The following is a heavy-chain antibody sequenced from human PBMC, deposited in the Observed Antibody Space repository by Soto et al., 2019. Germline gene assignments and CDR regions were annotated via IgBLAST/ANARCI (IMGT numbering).Heavy chain of an antibody. V-gene: IGHV4-39*01. CDR1: GGSASSSSYY. CDR2: VYYSGST. D-gene: IGHD3-9*01. J-gene: IGHJ4*02. CDR3: ARLEGLATISYYFDY. Sequence: SETLSLTCTLSGGSASSSSYYCGWVRQPPGKGLEWIGSVYYSGSTYYNPSLESRVTISVDKSKNQFSLKLMSLSAADTAVYYCARLEGLATISYYFDYWGQGALVTVSS.